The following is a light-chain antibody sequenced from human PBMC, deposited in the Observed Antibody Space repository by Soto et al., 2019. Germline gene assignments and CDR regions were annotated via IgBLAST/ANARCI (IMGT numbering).Light chain of an antibody. V-gene: IGLV2-14*01. CDR3: SSYAGSSTVV. CDR2: EVN. CDR1: SSDVGGYNY. Sequence: QSVLTQPASVSGSPGQSITISCTGTSSDVGGYNYVSWYQQHPGKAPKLMIYEVNNRPSGVSSRFSGSKSGNTASLTISRLQAEDEADYYCSSYAGSSTVVFGGGTKLTVL. J-gene: IGLJ2*01.